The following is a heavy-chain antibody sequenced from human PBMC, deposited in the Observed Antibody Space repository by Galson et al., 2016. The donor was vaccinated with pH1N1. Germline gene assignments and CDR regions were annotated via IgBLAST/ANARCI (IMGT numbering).Heavy chain of an antibody. CDR3: ARDGRRWMGTSDHYGLDF. CDR2: ISPHNNYT. J-gene: IGHJ6*02. Sequence: SVKVSCKAFGFNFRSHGISWVRQAPGQRPEWMGWISPHNNYTMYQEKFKERVSMTADTSTNTAFLELKSLTPGDTAVYYCARDGRRWMGTSDHYGLDFWGQGTTV. V-gene: IGHV1-18*01. CDR1: GFNFRSHG. D-gene: IGHD4-23*01.